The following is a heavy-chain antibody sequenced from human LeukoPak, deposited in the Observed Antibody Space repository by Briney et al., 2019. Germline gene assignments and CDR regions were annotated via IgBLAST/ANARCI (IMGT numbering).Heavy chain of an antibody. CDR1: GGSISSGSYY. Sequence: SQTLSLTCTVSGGSISSGSYYWSWIRQPAGKGLEWIGRIYTSGSTNYNPSLKSRVTISIDTSKNQFSLKLSSVTAADTAVYYCAREAGQLHYYGSGSYSTYFDYWGQGTLVTVSS. CDR2: IYTSGST. V-gene: IGHV4-61*02. D-gene: IGHD3-10*01. CDR3: AREAGQLHYYGSGSYSTYFDY. J-gene: IGHJ4*02.